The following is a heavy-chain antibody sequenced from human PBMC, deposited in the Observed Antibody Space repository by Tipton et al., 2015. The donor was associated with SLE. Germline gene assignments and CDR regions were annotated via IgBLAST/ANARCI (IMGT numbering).Heavy chain of an antibody. J-gene: IGHJ6*03. CDR1: GGSISSYY. V-gene: IGHV4-59*01. D-gene: IGHD6-19*01. CDR3: AGGWPDYYYMDV. CDR2: IYYSGST. Sequence: TLSLTCTVSGGSISSYYWSWIRQPPGKGLEWIGYIYYSGSTNYNPSLKSRVTISVDTSKNQFSLKLSSVTAADTAVYYCAGGWPDYYYMDVWGKGTTVTVSS.